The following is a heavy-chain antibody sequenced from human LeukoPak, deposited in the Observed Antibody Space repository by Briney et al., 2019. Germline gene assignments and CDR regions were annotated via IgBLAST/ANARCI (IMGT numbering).Heavy chain of an antibody. J-gene: IGHJ6*02. CDR1: AFK. D-gene: IGHD3-10*02. CDR3: AKDREPDVYDPGYRFWNYVMDV. CDR2: ISNDGNNK. V-gene: IGHV3-30*18. Sequence: GGSLRLSCAASAFKMHLVRQAPGKGLEWVAVISNDGNNKNYADSVKGRFTISRDNSKNTLYLQMNSLRAEDTAVYYCAKDREPDVYDPGYRFWNYVMDVWGQGTTVTVSS.